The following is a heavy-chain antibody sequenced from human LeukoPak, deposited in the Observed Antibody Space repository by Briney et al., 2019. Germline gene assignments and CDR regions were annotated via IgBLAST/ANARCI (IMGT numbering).Heavy chain of an antibody. D-gene: IGHD3-10*01. CDR3: AKGEDMVRGVNYFDY. V-gene: IGHV3-30*18. CDR1: GFTFSSYG. J-gene: IGHJ4*02. CDR2: ISYDGSNK. Sequence: GRSLRLSCAASGFTFSSYGMHWVRQAPGKGLEWGAVISYDGSNKYYADSVKGRFTISRDNSKNTLYLQMDSLRAEDTAVYYCAKGEDMVRGVNYFDYWGQGTLVTVSS.